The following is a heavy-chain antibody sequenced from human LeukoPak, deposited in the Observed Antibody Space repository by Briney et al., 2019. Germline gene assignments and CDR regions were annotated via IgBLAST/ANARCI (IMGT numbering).Heavy chain of an antibody. V-gene: IGHV4-59*01. J-gene: IGHJ2*01. D-gene: IGHD1-26*01. CDR3: AGARRYSGGYLMSWYFDL. Sequence: PETPSLTCTVSGGSISSYYWSWIWQPPGKGLEWIGYTYYSGSTNYNPSLKSRVTISVDTSKNQFSLKLSSVTAADTAVYYCAGARRYSGGYLMSWYFDLWGPGTLDTVSS. CDR2: TYYSGST. CDR1: GGSISSYY.